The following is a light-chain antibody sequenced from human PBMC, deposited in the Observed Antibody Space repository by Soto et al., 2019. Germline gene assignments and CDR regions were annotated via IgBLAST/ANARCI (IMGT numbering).Light chain of an antibody. CDR2: LNSDGSH. J-gene: IGLJ3*02. V-gene: IGLV4-69*01. CDR3: FSYAGSSTWV. CDR1: SGHSSYA. Sequence: QSVLTQSPSASASLGASVKLTCTLSSGHSSYAIAWHQQQPEKGPRYLMKLNSDGSHSKGDGIPDRFSGSSSGAERYLTISSLQSEDEADYFCFSYAGSSTWVFGGGTKLTVL.